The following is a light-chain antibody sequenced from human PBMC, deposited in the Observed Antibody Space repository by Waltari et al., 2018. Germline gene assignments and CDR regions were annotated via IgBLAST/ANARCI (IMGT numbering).Light chain of an antibody. J-gene: IGKJ2*01. CDR1: QSVSSY. Sequence: EIVLTQSTATLSLSPGERATLSCRASQSVSSYLAWYQQKPGQAPRPLIYDASNRATGIPARFSGSGSGTDFTLTISSLEPEDFAVYYCQQRSNWPPYTFGQGTKLEIK. CDR3: QQRSNWPPYT. CDR2: DAS. V-gene: IGKV3-11*01.